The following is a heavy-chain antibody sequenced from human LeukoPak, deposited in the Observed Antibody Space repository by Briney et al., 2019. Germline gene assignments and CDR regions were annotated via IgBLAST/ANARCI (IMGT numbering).Heavy chain of an antibody. CDR2: IYYSGST. J-gene: IGHJ4*02. D-gene: IGHD1-26*01. V-gene: IGHV4-39*01. CDR3: ARHAWGWELLTKVIDY. CDR1: GGSISSSSYY. Sequence: SETLSLTCTVSGGSISSSSYYWGWIRQPPGKGLEWIGSIYYSGSTYYNPSLKSRVTISVDTSKNQFSLKLSSVTAADTAVYYRARHAWGWELLTKVIDYWGQGTLVTVSS.